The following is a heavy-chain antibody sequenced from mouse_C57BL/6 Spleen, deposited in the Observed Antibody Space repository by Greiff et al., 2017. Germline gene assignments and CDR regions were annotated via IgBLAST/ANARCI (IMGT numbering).Heavy chain of an antibody. J-gene: IGHJ4*01. D-gene: IGHD2-12*01. V-gene: IGHV1-4*01. CDR1: GYTFTSYT. CDR3: ARGGELPHYYARDY. Sequence: VQLQQSGAELARPGASVKMTCKASGYTFTSYTMHWVKQRPGKGLEWIGYINPSSGYTKYNQKFKDKATLTADKSSSTAYMQLGSLTSEDSAVYYCARGGELPHYYARDYWGQGTSVTVSS. CDR2: INPSSGYT.